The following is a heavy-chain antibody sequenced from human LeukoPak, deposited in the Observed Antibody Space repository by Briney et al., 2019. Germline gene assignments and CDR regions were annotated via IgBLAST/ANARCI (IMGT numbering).Heavy chain of an antibody. J-gene: IGHJ4*02. CDR3: ARQRLAAAGSSHFDY. V-gene: IGHV4-59*08. CDR1: GGSISSYY. Sequence: SETLSLTCTVSGGSISSYYWSWIRQPPGQGLEWIGYIYYSGSTNYNPSLKSRVTISVDTSKNQFSLKLSSVTAADTAVYYCARQRLAAAGSSHFDYWGQGTLVTVSS. CDR2: IYYSGST. D-gene: IGHD6-13*01.